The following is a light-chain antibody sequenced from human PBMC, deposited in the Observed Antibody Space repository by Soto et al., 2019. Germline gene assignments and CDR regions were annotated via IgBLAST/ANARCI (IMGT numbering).Light chain of an antibody. CDR1: QDIRNY. CDR3: QQYDNLPYT. V-gene: IGKV1-33*01. Sequence: DIQMTQSPSSLSASVGDRVTITCQASQDIRNYLNWYQQKPGKAPKLLIYDASNLETGVPSRFSGSGSGTDFTFTISSLQAEDIATYYCQQYDNLPYTFGQGTKLEIK. J-gene: IGKJ2*01. CDR2: DAS.